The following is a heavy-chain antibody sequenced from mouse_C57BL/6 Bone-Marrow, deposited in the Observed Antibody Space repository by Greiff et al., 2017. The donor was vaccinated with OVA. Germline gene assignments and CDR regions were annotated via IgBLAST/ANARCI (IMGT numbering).Heavy chain of an antibody. D-gene: IGHD1-1*01. V-gene: IGHV2-2*01. CDR3: ARTGSSPYYYAMDY. CDR2: IWSGGST. Sequence: VKLVESGPGLVQPSQSLSITCTVSGFSLTSYGVHWVRQSPGKGLEWLGVIWSGGSTDYNAAFISRLSISKDNSKSQVFFKMNSLQADDTAIYYCARTGSSPYYYAMDYWGQGTSGTVSA. CDR1: GFSLTSYG. J-gene: IGHJ4*01.